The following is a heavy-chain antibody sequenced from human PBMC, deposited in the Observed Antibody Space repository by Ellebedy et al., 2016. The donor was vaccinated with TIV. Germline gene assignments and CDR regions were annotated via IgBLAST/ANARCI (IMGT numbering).Heavy chain of an antibody. CDR3: AKLAGTHLWYFDY. CDR1: GFTFSDYA. D-gene: IGHD2-15*01. Sequence: PGGSLRLSCAASGFTFSDYAMTWVRQAPGKGLEWVSTIFKDGGTKYYAYSFPCLFPISRDNSKDTLSLQMNSLRAEDTAVYYCAKLAGTHLWYFDYWGQGTLVTVSS. CDR2: IFKDGGTK. J-gene: IGHJ4*02. V-gene: IGHV3-23*01.